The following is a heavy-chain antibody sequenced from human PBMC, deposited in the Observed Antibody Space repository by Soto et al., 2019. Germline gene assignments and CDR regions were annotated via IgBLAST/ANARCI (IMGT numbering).Heavy chain of an antibody. CDR3: ARDSSLNLMGATTRGNWFDP. D-gene: IGHD1-26*01. Sequence: GGSLRLSCAASGFTFSSYAMHWVRQAPGKGLEWGAVISYDGSNKYYADSVKGRFTISRDNARNSPYLQMNSLRDEDTAVYYCARDSSLNLMGATTRGNWFDPWGQGTLVTVSS. CDR1: GFTFSSYA. J-gene: IGHJ5*02. V-gene: IGHV3-30-3*01. CDR2: ISYDGSNK.